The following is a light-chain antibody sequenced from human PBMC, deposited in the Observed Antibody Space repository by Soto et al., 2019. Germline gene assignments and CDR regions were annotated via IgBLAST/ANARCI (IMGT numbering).Light chain of an antibody. CDR3: LKDYNFPWK. Sequence: AIQITPSPSSLSASVVYIVTITFRSSQGIRSDLGWYQQKPGKAPKLLIYAASSLQSGVPSRFSGIGSGTDFTLTISSLQPEDFATYYCLKDYNFPWKFGQGTKVDIK. V-gene: IGKV1-6*01. J-gene: IGKJ1*01. CDR2: AAS. CDR1: QGIRSD.